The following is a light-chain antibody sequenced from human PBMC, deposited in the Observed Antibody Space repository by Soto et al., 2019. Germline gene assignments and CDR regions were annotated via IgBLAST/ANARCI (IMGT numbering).Light chain of an antibody. CDR2: EVS. CDR3: SSFTSSTTLPYV. CDR1: SSDVGGYEY. J-gene: IGLJ1*01. Sequence: QSALTQPASVSGSPGQSITISCTGTSSDVGGYEYVSWYQQHPGKGPKLMIYEVSNRPSGVSTRFSGSKSGNTASLTISGLQPDDEADYYCSSFTSSTTLPYVFGTGPKLTVL. V-gene: IGLV2-14*01.